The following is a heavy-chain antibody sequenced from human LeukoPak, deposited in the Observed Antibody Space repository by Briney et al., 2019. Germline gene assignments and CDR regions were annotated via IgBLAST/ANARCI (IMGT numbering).Heavy chain of an antibody. CDR2: INHSGST. D-gene: IGHD3-16*02. CDR3: ARGLDDYLWGSYRKFDY. Sequence: SETLSLTCAVYGGSFSGYYWSWIRQPPGKGLEWIGEINHSGSTNYNPSLKSRGTISVDTSKHPFSLKLRSVTAADTAVYYCARGLDDYLWGSYRKFDYWGQGTLVTVSS. J-gene: IGHJ4*02. CDR1: GGSFSGYY. V-gene: IGHV4-34*01.